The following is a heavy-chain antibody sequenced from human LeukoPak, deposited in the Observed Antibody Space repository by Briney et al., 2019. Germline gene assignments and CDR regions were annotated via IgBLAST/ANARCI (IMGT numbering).Heavy chain of an antibody. CDR2: INPNSGGT. Sequence: ASVQVSCKACGYTFTGYYMHWLRQAPGQGLEWMGWINPNSGGTNYAQKFQGRVTMTRDTSISTDYMELSRLTSDDTAVYYCARDHRDGTDYWGQGTLVTVSS. CDR1: GYTFTGYY. J-gene: IGHJ4*02. CDR3: ARDHRDGTDY. V-gene: IGHV1-2*02.